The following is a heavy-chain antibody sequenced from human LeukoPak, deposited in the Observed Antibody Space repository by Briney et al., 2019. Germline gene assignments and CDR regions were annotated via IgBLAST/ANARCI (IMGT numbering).Heavy chain of an antibody. V-gene: IGHV3-64*01. CDR2: ISSNGGST. CDR1: GFTFSSYA. Sequence: PPGGSLRLSCAASGFTFSSYAMHWVRQAPGKGLEYVSAISSNGGSTYYANSVKGRFTISRDNSKNTLYLQMGSLRAEDMAVYYCARGDYSSGWYGGLCFDYWGQGTLVTVSS. D-gene: IGHD6-19*01. J-gene: IGHJ4*02. CDR3: ARGDYSSGWYGGLCFDY.